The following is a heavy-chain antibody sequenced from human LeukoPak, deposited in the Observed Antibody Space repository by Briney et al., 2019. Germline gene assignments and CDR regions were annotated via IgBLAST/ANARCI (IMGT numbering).Heavy chain of an antibody. CDR1: GGSISSYY. CDR3: ARDFGVIAADYYYYYMDV. J-gene: IGHJ6*03. CDR2: SYNSGST. V-gene: IGHV4-4*07. Sequence: SETLSLTCTVSGGSISSYYWSWIRQPAGKGLEWLGRSYNSGSTNYNPSLKSRVTMSVDTSKNQFPLKLSSVTAADTAVYYCARDFGVIAADYYYYYMDVWGKGTTVTVSS. D-gene: IGHD6-25*01.